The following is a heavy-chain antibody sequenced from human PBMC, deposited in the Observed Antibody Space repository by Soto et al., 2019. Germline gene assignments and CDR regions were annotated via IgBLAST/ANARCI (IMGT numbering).Heavy chain of an antibody. CDR1: GGTFSSYA. V-gene: IGHV1-69*13. CDR3: ASVVSLPIFGVVPGGK. D-gene: IGHD3-3*01. J-gene: IGHJ4*02. CDR2: IIPIFGTA. Sequence: ASVKVSCKASGGTFSSYAISWVRQAPGQGLEWMGGIIPIFGTANYAQKFQGRVTITADESTSTAYMELSSLRSEDTAVYYCASVVSLPIFGVVPGGKWGQGTLVTVSS.